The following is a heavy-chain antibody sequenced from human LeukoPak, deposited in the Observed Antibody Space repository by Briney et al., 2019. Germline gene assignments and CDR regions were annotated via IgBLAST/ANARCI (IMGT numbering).Heavy chain of an antibody. CDR2: INYSGRT. D-gene: IGHD5-12*01. CDR1: DDSINNDRYF. CDR3: ARVGGGRLRGGLDY. Sequence: SETLSLTCSISDDSINNDRYFWAWLRQPPGKGLEWIASINYSGRTYYNPSLNSRLIISVDTAKRQFSLKLTSVTAADTALYFCARVGGGRLRGGLDYWGQGTLVTVSS. J-gene: IGHJ4*02. V-gene: IGHV4-39*07.